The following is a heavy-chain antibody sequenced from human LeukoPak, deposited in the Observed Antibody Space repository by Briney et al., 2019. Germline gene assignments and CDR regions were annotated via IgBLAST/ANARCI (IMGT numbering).Heavy chain of an antibody. Sequence: PGRSLRLSCAASGFTFSSYWMSWVRQTPGKGLEWVASIKEDGSVKYYVDSVKGRFSLSRDNAKNSMYLQLNSLRAEDTAVYYCARLAIVGTWFDDWGQGTLVTVSS. J-gene: IGHJ4*02. D-gene: IGHD1-26*01. V-gene: IGHV3-7*01. CDR3: ARLAIVGTWFDD. CDR2: IKEDGSVK. CDR1: GFTFSSYW.